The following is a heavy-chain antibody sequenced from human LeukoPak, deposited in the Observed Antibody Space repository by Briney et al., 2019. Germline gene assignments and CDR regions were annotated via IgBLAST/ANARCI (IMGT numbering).Heavy chain of an antibody. V-gene: IGHV1-18*04. D-gene: IGHD6-13*01. J-gene: IGHJ6*02. CDR2: ITANNGNT. CDR3: ESAAAYNSRYYYYGMDV. Sequence: ASVKVSCKASGYTFTSYGISWVRQAPGQGLEWMGCITANNGNTNYAQKLQGRVTMTTDTSTSTDYMELRRLRSDDTAVYYCESAAAYNSRYYYYGMDVWGQGTMVTVSS. CDR1: GYTFTSYG.